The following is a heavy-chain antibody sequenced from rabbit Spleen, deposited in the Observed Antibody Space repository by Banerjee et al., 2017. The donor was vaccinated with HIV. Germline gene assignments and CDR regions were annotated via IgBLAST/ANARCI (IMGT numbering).Heavy chain of an antibody. D-gene: IGHD1-1*01. CDR1: GFSFSSSYY. CDR2: IYTGNGKT. J-gene: IGHJ6*01. Sequence: QSLEESGGGLVQPEGSVTLTCTASGFSFSSSYYMCWVRQAPGKGLEWIGCIYTGNGKTYYASWAKGRFTISKTSSTTVTLQMTRLTAADTATYFCARDTSSSFSSYGMDLWGPGTLVTV. CDR3: ARDTSSSFSSYGMDL. V-gene: IGHV1S40*01.